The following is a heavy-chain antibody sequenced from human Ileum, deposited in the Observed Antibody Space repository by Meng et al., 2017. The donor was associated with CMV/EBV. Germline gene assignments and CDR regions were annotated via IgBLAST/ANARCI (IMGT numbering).Heavy chain of an antibody. V-gene: IGHV4-39*07. J-gene: IGHJ4*02. CDR1: GASSCISRHY. CDR3: ARDITYPSGLDY. CDR2: IFYSCTA. Sequence: LARRVSDPGTGQLSDTLSLTCTVCGASSCISRHYWGWVPHPPGKGLEWIVTIFYSCTAFYYLPPQRRLDISIDTYKFQFSLKLISVTATDTAVYYCARDITYPSGLDYWGQGTLVTVSS. D-gene: IGHD3-10*01.